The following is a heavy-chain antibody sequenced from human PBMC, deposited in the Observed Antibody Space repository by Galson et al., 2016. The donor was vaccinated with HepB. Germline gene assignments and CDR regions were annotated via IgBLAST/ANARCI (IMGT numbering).Heavy chain of an antibody. D-gene: IGHD1-26*01. V-gene: IGHV1-69*13. CDR1: GGIFSSLS. J-gene: IGHJ6*01. Sequence: SVKVSCKASGGIFSSLSVNWVRQAPGQGLEWMGGSIPIFGTAKYAQKFQGRVTITADESTSTAYMEVNSLRSEETAVYYCARVPVGATTAPYDHHGMDVWGQGTTVTVSS. CDR3: ARVPVGATTAPYDHHGMDV. CDR2: SIPIFGTA.